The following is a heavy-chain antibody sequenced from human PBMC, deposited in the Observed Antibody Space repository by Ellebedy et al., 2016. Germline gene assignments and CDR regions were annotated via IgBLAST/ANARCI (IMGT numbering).Heavy chain of an antibody. D-gene: IGHD4-17*01. CDR1: GYTLTELS. CDR2: FDPEDGET. Sequence: ASVKVSCKVSGYTLTELSMHWVRQAPGKELEWMGGFDPEDGETIYAQKFQGRVTMTEDTSTDTAYMELSSLRSEDTAVYYCATDPTGDYGFDYWGQGTLVTVSS. CDR3: ATDPTGDYGFDY. J-gene: IGHJ4*02. V-gene: IGHV1-24*01.